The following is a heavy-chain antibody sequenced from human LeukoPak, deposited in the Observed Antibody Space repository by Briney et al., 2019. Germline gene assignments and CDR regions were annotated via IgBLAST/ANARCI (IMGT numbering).Heavy chain of an antibody. CDR3: ARVNSVVRGVIRYYYYGMDV. V-gene: IGHV4-4*02. D-gene: IGHD3-10*01. J-gene: IGHJ6*04. Sequence: PSGTLSLTCAVSGSSISSSNWWSWVRQPPGKGLEWIGEIYHSGSTNYNPSLKSRVTISVDKSKNQFSLKLSSVTAADTAVYYCARVNSVVRGVIRYYYYGMDVWGKGTTVTVSS. CDR2: IYHSGST. CDR1: GSSISSSNW.